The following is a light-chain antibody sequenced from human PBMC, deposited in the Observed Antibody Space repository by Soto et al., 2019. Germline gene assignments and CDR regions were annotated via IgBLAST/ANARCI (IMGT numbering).Light chain of an antibody. J-gene: IGKJ4*01. CDR1: QSLPHSDGYNY. CDR3: MQALQTPLT. Sequence: DIVMTQSPLSLPVTPGEPASISCRSSQSLPHSDGYNYLDWFVQRPGQSPQLLIYLGSSRASGVPDRFSGSGSGTDFTLKISRVEAEDVGVYYCMQALQTPLTFGGGTKVDIK. CDR2: LGS. V-gene: IGKV2-28*01.